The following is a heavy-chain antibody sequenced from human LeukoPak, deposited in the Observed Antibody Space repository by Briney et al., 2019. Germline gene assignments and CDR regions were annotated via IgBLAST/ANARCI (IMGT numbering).Heavy chain of an antibody. J-gene: IGHJ4*02. CDR2: ISYDGSNK. D-gene: IGHD4-17*01. Sequence: GRSLRLSCAASGFTFSSYGMHWVRQAPGKGLEWVAVISYDGSNKYYADSVKGRFTISRDNSKNTLYLQMNSLRAEDTAVYYCAKDTVTQYYFDYWGQGTLLNVSS. CDR3: AKDTVTQYYFDY. CDR1: GFTFSSYG. V-gene: IGHV3-30*18.